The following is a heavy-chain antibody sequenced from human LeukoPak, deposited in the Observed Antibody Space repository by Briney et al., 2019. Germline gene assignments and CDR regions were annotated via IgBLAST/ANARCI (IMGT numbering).Heavy chain of an antibody. J-gene: IGHJ4*02. V-gene: IGHV1-24*01. D-gene: IGHD4-17*01. Sequence: ASVRVSCKVSGYTLTELSMHWVRQAPGKGLEWMGGSDPEDGETIYAQKFQGRVTMTEDTSTDTAYMELSSLRSEDTAVYYCATAGDYEGLFDYWGQGTLVTVSS. CDR2: SDPEDGET. CDR1: GYTLTELS. CDR3: ATAGDYEGLFDY.